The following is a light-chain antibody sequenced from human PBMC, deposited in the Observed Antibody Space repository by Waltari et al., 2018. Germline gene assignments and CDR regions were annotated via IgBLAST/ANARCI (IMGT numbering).Light chain of an antibody. CDR1: QGISSY. CDR3: QQMISYPFT. Sequence: IQLTQSPSSLSASIGDRVTLTCRASQGISSYLAWYQQQPRKAPKLLIYYASTLQTGVPSRFSGSGSGTDFTLTISRLQPEDFATYYCQQMISYPFTFGPGTKV. V-gene: IGKV1-9*01. J-gene: IGKJ3*01. CDR2: YAS.